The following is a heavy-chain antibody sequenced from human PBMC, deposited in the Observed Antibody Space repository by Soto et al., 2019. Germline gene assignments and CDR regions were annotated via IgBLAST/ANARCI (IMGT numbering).Heavy chain of an antibody. CDR2: IYYSGST. CDR1: GGSISSGGYY. CDR3: ARDPGRYYYMDV. J-gene: IGHJ6*03. Sequence: HVQLQESGPGLVKPSQTLSLTCTVSGGSISSGGYYWSWIRQHPGKGLEWIGYIYYSGSTYYNPSLKSRVTISVDTSKNQFSLKLSSVTAADTAVYHCARDPGRYYYMDVWGKGTTVTVSS. V-gene: IGHV4-31*03.